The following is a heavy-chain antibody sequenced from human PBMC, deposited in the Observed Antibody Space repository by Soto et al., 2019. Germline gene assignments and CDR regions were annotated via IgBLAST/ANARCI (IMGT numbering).Heavy chain of an antibody. Sequence: ASVKVSCKASGYTFTSYGISWVRQAPGQGLEWMGWISPYNGNTNYAQKLQGRVTMTTDTSTNTAYMELRSLRSDETAVYYCARDLKYTMTTVTSAGYWGHGTLVTVSS. D-gene: IGHD4-17*01. CDR2: ISPYNGNT. CDR1: GYTFTSYG. CDR3: ARDLKYTMTTVTSAGY. J-gene: IGHJ4*01. V-gene: IGHV1-18*01.